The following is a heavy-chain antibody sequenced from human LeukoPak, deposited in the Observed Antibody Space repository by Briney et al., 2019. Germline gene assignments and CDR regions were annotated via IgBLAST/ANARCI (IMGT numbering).Heavy chain of an antibody. Sequence: SETLSLTCTVSGGSISSYYWSWIRQPPGKGLEWIGYIYYSGSTNYNPSLKSRVTISVDTSKNQFSLKLSSVTAADTAVYYCARESDSSGWYGKYFDYWGQGTLVTVSS. CDR1: GGSISSYY. CDR3: ARESDSSGWYGKYFDY. J-gene: IGHJ4*02. D-gene: IGHD6-19*01. CDR2: IYYSGST. V-gene: IGHV4-59*01.